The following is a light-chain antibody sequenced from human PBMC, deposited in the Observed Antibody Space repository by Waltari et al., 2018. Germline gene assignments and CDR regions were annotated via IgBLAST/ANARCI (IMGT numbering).Light chain of an antibody. CDR2: WAS. Sequence: DVVMTQSPDSLAVSLGERATINCKSSQSVLYRSNNKNYLLWYQQKPGQPPKLLIYWASTRESGVPDRVSGSGSGTDFTLTINSLQAEDVAVYYCQQYYSTPWTFGQGTKVEIK. J-gene: IGKJ1*01. V-gene: IGKV4-1*01. CDR3: QQYYSTPWT. CDR1: QSVLYRSNNKNY.